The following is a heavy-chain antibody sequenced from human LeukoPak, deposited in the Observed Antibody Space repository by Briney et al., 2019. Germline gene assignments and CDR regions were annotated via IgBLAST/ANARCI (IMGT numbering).Heavy chain of an antibody. CDR2: IYPADSDT. J-gene: IGHJ4*02. CDR1: GYSFPSYW. D-gene: IGHD4-23*01. CDR3: ARRDYGGNSHFEY. V-gene: IGHV5-51*01. Sequence: GESLKISCKASGYSFPSYWIGWVRQTPGKGLEWMGIIYPADSDTKYSPSFQGQVTISADKSISTAYLQWSSLEASDTAMYYCARRDYGGNSHFEYWGQGTLVTVSS.